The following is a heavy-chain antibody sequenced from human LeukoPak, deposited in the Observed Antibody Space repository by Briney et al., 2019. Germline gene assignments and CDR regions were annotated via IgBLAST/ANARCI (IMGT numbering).Heavy chain of an antibody. CDR2: ISGGGGST. J-gene: IGHJ6*02. Sequence: PGGSLRLSCAASGFTFSSYAMSWVRQAPGKGLEWVSAISGGGGSTYYADSVKGRFTISRDNSKNTLYLQMNSLRAEDTAVYYCCGGDFAHYYYGMDVWGQGTTVTVSS. D-gene: IGHD2-21*02. V-gene: IGHV3-23*01. CDR1: GFTFSSYA. CDR3: CGGDFAHYYYGMDV.